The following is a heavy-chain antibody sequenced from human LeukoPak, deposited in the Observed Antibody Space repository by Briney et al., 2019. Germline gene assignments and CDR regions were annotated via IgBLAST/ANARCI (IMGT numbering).Heavy chain of an antibody. CDR2: ISGSGGNT. Sequence: GGSLRVSCAASGFTFSTYAMTWVRQASGKGLEWVSTISGSGGNTYYADSVKGRFTISRDNSQNTLYLQMKSLRAEDTAVYYCARGDGYNFFDYWGQGTLVTVSS. J-gene: IGHJ4*02. CDR1: GFTFSTYA. V-gene: IGHV3-23*01. CDR3: ARGDGYNFFDY. D-gene: IGHD5-24*01.